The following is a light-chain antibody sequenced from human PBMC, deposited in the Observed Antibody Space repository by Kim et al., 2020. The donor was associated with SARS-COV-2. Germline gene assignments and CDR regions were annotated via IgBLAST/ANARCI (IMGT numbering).Light chain of an antibody. Sequence: SYELTQPPSVSVSPGQTVTLTCSGDKLGEKYSCWYQQRSGQSPILLIYQDFKRPSGIPERFSGSNFGKTATLTISGTQTVDEADYYCQAWDSGTVVFGGGTQLTVL. J-gene: IGLJ2*01. CDR1: KLGEKY. V-gene: IGLV3-1*01. CDR3: QAWDSGTVV. CDR2: QDF.